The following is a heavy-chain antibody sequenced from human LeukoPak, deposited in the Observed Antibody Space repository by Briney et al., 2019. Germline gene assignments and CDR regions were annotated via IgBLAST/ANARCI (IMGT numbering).Heavy chain of an antibody. J-gene: IGHJ4*02. CDR3: ASYYYYSSGFDY. V-gene: IGHV4-39*01. CDR2: IYYSGST. CDR1: GGSISSSSYY. Sequence: SETLSLTCTVSGGSISSSSYYWGWIRQPPGKGLGWIGSIYYSGSTYYNPSLKSRVTISVDTSKNQFSLKLSSVTAADTAVYYCASYYYYSSGFDYWGQGTLVTVSS. D-gene: IGHD3-22*01.